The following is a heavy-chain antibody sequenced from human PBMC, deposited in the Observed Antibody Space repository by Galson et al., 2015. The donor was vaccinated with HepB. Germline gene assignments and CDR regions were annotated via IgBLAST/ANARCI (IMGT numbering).Heavy chain of an antibody. J-gene: IGHJ4*02. CDR1: GVNFSSSW. D-gene: IGHD2-2*02. Sequence: SLGLSCAASGVNFSSSWMSWAGQAPGKGLEWVSSISSSSSYIYYADSVKGRFTISRDNAKNSLYLQMNSLRAEDTAVYYCARGTRGVPAAIDSDYWGQGTLVTVSS. CDR3: ARGTRGVPAAIDSDY. V-gene: IGHV3-21*01. CDR2: ISSSSSYI.